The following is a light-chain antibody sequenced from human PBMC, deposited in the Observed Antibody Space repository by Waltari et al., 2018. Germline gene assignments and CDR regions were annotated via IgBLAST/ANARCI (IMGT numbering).Light chain of an antibody. J-gene: IGLJ2*01. V-gene: IGLV2-23*02. CDR2: AVS. Sequence: QSALTQPASVSGSPGQSITISCTGTSSDVGHSKLVPWYQQHPGKAPKLMIYAVSKRPSGVSDRFSGSKSGDMASLTISGLQPEDEAEYFCSSYAGSSKGVFGGGTKVTVL. CDR1: SSDVGHSKL. CDR3: SSYAGSSKGV.